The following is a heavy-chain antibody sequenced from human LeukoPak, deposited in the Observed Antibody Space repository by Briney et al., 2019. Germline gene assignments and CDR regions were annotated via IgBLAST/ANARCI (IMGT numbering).Heavy chain of an antibody. V-gene: IGHV4-61*02. Sequence: SQTLSLTCTISGGSISSGSYYWSWIRQPAGKGLEWIGRIYTSGSTNYNPSLKSRVTISVDTSKNQFSLKLSSVTAADTAVYYCARANGDYDYYFDYWGQGTLVTVSS. D-gene: IGHD4-17*01. J-gene: IGHJ4*02. CDR3: ARANGDYDYYFDY. CDR1: GGSISSGSYY. CDR2: IYTSGST.